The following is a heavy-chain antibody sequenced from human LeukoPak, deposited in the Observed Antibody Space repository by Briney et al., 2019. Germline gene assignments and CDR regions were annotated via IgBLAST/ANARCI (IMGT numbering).Heavy chain of an antibody. V-gene: IGHV3-15*01. CDR1: GLTFSDAW. D-gene: IGHD1-26*01. Sequence: GGSLRLSCVLSGLTFSDAWMSWVRQAPGKGLEWVGRIKTNTGGGTADYAAPVKGRFTISRDDSKNTLYLQMNSLKTEDTAVYYCTTDPYVGVHFDYWGQGTLVTVSS. CDR2: IKTNTGGGTA. CDR3: TTDPYVGVHFDY. J-gene: IGHJ4*02.